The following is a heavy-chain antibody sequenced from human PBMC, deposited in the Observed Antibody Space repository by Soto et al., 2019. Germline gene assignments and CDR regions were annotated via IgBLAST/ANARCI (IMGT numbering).Heavy chain of an antibody. CDR3: ARVRVQFLQWLGSEG. CDR2: IIPIFGTA. J-gene: IGHJ4*02. V-gene: IGHV1-69*12. D-gene: IGHD3-3*01. Sequence: QVQLVQSGAEVKKPGSSVKVSCKASGGTFSSYAISWVRQAPGQGLEWMGGIIPIFGTANYAQKFQGRVTISADESTSKTYMELSSLRSEDTAVYYCARVRVQFLQWLGSEGWGQGTLVTVSS. CDR1: GGTFSSYA.